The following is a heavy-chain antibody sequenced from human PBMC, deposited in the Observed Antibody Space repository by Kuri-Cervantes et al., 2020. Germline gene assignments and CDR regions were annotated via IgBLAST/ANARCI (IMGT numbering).Heavy chain of an antibody. Sequence: SETLSLTCTVSGGSISSYYWSWIRQPAGKGLEWIGRIYTSGSTNYNPSLKSRVTMSVDTSKNQFSLKLSSVTAADTAVYYCARARYYDSSGYSVGPNWYFDLWGRGTLVTVSS. CDR1: GGSISSYY. CDR3: ARARYYDSSGYSVGPNWYFDL. CDR2: IYTSGST. J-gene: IGHJ2*01. D-gene: IGHD3-22*01. V-gene: IGHV4-4*07.